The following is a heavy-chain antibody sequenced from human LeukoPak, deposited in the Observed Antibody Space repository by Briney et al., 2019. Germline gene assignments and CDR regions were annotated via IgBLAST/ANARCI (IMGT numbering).Heavy chain of an antibody. CDR3: ARNSRVASTSGLNY. D-gene: IGHD4-23*01. Sequence: ASVNVSCKASGGTFSNYAISWVRQAPGQGLEWMGGIIPIFGAANYAQTFQGRVTITADESTSTVFMELSSLRSDDTAFYYCARNSRVASTSGLNYWGQGTLVTVSS. V-gene: IGHV1-69*13. J-gene: IGHJ4*02. CDR2: IIPIFGAA. CDR1: GGTFSNYA.